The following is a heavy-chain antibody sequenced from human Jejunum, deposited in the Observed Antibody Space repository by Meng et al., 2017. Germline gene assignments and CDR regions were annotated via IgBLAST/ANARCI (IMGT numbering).Heavy chain of an antibody. CDR1: GDSINSTPYF. D-gene: IGHD2-2*01. CDR3: ATDQYASAWFMY. V-gene: IGHV4-39*07. J-gene: IGHJ4*02. Sequence: QLQLQGSGPGLGKPSETLSLTCTVSGDSINSTPYFWGWVRQSPGGGLEWLGSVSYSGDTYYNPSLKSRVTISVDTSKTQFSLKVTSVTAADTAIYYCATDQYASAWFMYWGQGALVTVSS. CDR2: VSYSGDT.